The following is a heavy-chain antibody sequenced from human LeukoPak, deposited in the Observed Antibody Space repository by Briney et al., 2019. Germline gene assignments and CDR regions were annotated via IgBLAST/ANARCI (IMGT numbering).Heavy chain of an antibody. V-gene: IGHV3-21*01. D-gene: IGHD1-26*01. CDR3: ARELAGATTDFDY. CDR1: GFTFSSYS. Sequence: GGSLRLSCAASGFTFSSYSMNWVRQAPGKGLEWVSSISSSSSYIYYADSVKGRFTISRDNAKNSLYLQMNSLRAEDTAVYYCARELAGATTDFDYWGQGTLVTVSS. J-gene: IGHJ4*02. CDR2: ISSSSSYI.